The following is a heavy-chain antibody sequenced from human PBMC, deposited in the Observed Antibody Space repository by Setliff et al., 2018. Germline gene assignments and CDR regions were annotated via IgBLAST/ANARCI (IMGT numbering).Heavy chain of an antibody. CDR3: ARGYGYSSGWYRVYFDY. Sequence: ASVKVSCKASGYTFTSHYMHWVRQAPGLGLEWMGTINPSSGRTSYAQKFQGRVTMTRDTSTSTVYMDMSSLRSEDTAVYYCARGYGYSSGWYRVYFDYWGQGTLVTVSS. J-gene: IGHJ4*02. V-gene: IGHV1-46*01. D-gene: IGHD6-19*01. CDR2: INPSSGRT. CDR1: GYTFTSHY.